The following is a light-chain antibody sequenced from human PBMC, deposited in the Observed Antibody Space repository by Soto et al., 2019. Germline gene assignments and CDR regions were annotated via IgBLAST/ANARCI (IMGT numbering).Light chain of an antibody. CDR3: AAWDDSLNGVL. Sequence: QSVLTQPASVSGSPGQSLTISCTGIRSDVGSYDTVSWYQQHPGKTPKLIIYEATKRPSGISSRFSASRSGDTASLTISGLQAEDEATYYCAAWDDSLNGVLFGGGTQLTVL. CDR2: EAT. V-gene: IGLV2-23*01. CDR1: RSDVGSYDT. J-gene: IGLJ2*01.